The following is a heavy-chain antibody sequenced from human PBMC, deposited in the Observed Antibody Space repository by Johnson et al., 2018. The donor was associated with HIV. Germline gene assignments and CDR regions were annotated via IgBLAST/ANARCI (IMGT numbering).Heavy chain of an antibody. CDR3: AKDRGSPGIPAAFDI. CDR2: IWPDGSNR. D-gene: IGHD1-1*01. Sequence: QVQLVESGGGLVKPEGSLKLSCAVSGFTFSNAWMSWVRQAPGKGLEWVAVIWPDGSNRYYADSVKGRFTISRDNSKNTLFLQMNSLRADDTAVDYCAKDRGSPGIPAAFDIWGQGTMVTVSS. V-gene: IGHV3-33*06. CDR1: GFTFSNAW. J-gene: IGHJ3*02.